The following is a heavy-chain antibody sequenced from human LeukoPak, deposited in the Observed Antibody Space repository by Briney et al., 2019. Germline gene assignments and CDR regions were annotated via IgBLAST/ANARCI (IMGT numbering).Heavy chain of an antibody. Sequence: GGSLRLSCAASGFTFEDYGMSWVRQAPGKGLEWVSGVSWGGGSTGSADSVKGRFTISRDIAKNSLYLQMNSLRAEDTALYYCARDMAYCSSTSCHLGYWGQGTLVTVSS. CDR3: ARDMAYCSSTSCHLGY. J-gene: IGHJ4*02. V-gene: IGHV3-20*04. CDR1: GFTFEDYG. D-gene: IGHD2-2*01. CDR2: VSWGGGST.